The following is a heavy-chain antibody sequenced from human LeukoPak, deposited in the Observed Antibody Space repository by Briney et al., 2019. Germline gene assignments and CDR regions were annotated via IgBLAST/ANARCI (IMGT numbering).Heavy chain of an antibody. CDR2: ISIYNGHT. Sequence: GASVKVSCEASGYTFNNYAISWVRQAPGQGLEWMGGISIYNGHTDYAQNLQGRVTMTTDTSTSTAYMELRCLRSDDTALYYCARGWELSSWGQGTLVTVSS. CDR3: ARGWELSS. J-gene: IGHJ5*02. D-gene: IGHD1-26*01. CDR1: GYTFNNYA. V-gene: IGHV1-18*01.